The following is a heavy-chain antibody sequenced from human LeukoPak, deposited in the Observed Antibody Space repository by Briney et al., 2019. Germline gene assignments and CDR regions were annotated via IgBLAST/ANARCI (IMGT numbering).Heavy chain of an antibody. Sequence: SQTLSLTCAVSGGSISSGGYSWSWIRQPPGKGLEWIGYICHSGSTYYNPSLKSRVTISVDRSKNQFSLKLSSVTAADTAVYYCARDRYYDSSGYYYYYGMDVWGQGTTVTVSS. CDR2: ICHSGST. V-gene: IGHV4-30-2*01. CDR1: GGSISSGGYS. D-gene: IGHD3-22*01. CDR3: ARDRYYDSSGYYYYYGMDV. J-gene: IGHJ6*02.